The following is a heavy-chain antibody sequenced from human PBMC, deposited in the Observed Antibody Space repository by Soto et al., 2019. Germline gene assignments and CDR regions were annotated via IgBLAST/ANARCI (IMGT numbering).Heavy chain of an antibody. J-gene: IGHJ6*02. CDR2: IGTAGDT. V-gene: IGHV3-13*01. Sequence: GGSLRLSCAASGFTFSSYDMHWVRQATGKGLEWVSAIGTAGDTYYPGSVKGRFTISRENAKNSLYLQMNSLRAEDTAVYYCARVGRLGANYGMDVWGQGTTVTVSS. D-gene: IGHD1-26*01. CDR1: GFTFSSYD. CDR3: ARVGRLGANYGMDV.